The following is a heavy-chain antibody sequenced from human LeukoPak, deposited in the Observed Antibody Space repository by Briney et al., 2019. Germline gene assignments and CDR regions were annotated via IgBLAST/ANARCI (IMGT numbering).Heavy chain of an antibody. CDR3: AKLVTYNWFDP. CDR2: ISGSGGST. Sequence: GGSLRLSCAASGFTFSSYAMSWVRQAPGKGLEWVLAISGSGGSTYYADSVKGRFTISRDNSKNTLYLQMNSLSAEDTAVYYCAKLVTYNWFDPWGQGTLVTVSS. CDR1: GFTFSSYA. J-gene: IGHJ5*02. D-gene: IGHD4-23*01. V-gene: IGHV3-23*01.